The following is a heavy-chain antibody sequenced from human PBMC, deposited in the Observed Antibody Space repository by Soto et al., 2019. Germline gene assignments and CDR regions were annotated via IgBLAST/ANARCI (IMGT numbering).Heavy chain of an antibody. CDR1: GFTFSSYA. J-gene: IGHJ6*04. CDR2: ISYDGSNK. D-gene: IGHD6-25*01. Sequence: GGSLRLSCAASGFTFSSYAMHWVRQAPGKGLEWVAVISYDGSNKYYADSVKGRFTISRDNSKNTLYLQMNSLRAEDTAVYYCAREYVSSGYYYYYGMDVWGKGTTVTVSS. V-gene: IGHV3-30-3*01. CDR3: AREYVSSGYYYYYGMDV.